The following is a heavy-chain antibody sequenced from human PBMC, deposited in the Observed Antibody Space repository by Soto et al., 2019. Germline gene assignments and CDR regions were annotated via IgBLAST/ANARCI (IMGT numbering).Heavy chain of an antibody. J-gene: IGHJ3*02. Sequence: GASVKVSCKASGFTFTSSAVQWVRQARGQRLEWIGWIVVGSGNTNYAQKFQERVTITRDMSTSTAYMELNSLRAEDTAVYYCAKDLKTFWSGYYGRAGPDAFDIWGQGTMVTVSS. D-gene: IGHD3-3*01. V-gene: IGHV1-58*01. CDR2: IVVGSGNT. CDR1: GFTFTSSA. CDR3: AKDLKTFWSGYYGRAGPDAFDI.